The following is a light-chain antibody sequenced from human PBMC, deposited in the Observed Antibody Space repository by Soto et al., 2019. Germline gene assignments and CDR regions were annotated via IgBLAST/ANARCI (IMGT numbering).Light chain of an antibody. CDR1: SSDVGGYNY. V-gene: IGLV2-8*01. CDR3: SSYVGSIHWV. J-gene: IGLJ1*01. Sequence: QSALTQPPSASGSPGQSVTISCTGTSSDVGGYNYVSWYQQHPGKAPKLMIYEVSKRPSGVPDRFSGSKSGNTASLTVSGLQAEDEADYYYSSYVGSIHWVFGTGTKVTVL. CDR2: EVS.